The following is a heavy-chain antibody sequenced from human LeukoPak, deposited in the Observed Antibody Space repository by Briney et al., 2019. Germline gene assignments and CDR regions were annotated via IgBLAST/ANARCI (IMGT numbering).Heavy chain of an antibody. CDR1: GGSFSAYY. CDR3: AGGKKYGDYVWAFDI. D-gene: IGHD4-17*01. Sequence: QVQLQQWGAGLLKPSETLSLTCAVYGGSFSAYYWNWIRQPPGKGLEWIGEINHSGSTKYNPSLKSRVTISVDTSKNQFSLKLSSVTAADTAVYYCAGGKKYGDYVWAFDIWGQGTMVTVSS. J-gene: IGHJ3*02. CDR2: INHSGST. V-gene: IGHV4-34*01.